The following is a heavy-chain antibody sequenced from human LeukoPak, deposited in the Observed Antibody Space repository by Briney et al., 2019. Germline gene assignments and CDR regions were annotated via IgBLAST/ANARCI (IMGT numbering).Heavy chain of an antibody. D-gene: IGHD3-3*01. V-gene: IGHV4-39*01. J-gene: IGHJ5*02. CDR1: GGSISSSSYY. CDR3: ARKGVQDFWSGSDFSWFDP. Sequence: PSETLSLTCTVSGGSISSSSYYWGWIRQPPGKGLEWIGSIYYSGSTYYNPSLKSRVTISVDTSKNQFSLKLSSVTAADTAVYYCARKGVQDFWSGSDFSWFDPWGQGTLVTVSS. CDR2: IYYSGST.